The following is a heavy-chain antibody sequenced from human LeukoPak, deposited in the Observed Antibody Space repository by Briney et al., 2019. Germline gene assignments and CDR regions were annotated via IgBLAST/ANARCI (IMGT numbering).Heavy chain of an antibody. D-gene: IGHD2-2*01. V-gene: IGHV4-4*07. CDR2: IYTSGST. CDR1: GYSISSGYY. J-gene: IGHJ4*02. CDR3: ARGSGYCSSTSCYYYFDY. Sequence: SETLSLTCTVSGYSISSGYYWSWIRQPAGKGLEWIGRIYTSGSTNSNPSLKSRVPMSVDTSKNQFSLKLSSVTAADTAVYYCARGSGYCSSTSCYYYFDYWGQGTLVTVSS.